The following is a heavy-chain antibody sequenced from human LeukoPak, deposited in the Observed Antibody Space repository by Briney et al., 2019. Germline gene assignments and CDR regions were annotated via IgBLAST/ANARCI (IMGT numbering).Heavy chain of an antibody. CDR1: GGSISSYY. V-gene: IGHV4-59*12. D-gene: IGHD4-17*01. J-gene: IGHJ4*02. CDR2: IYYSGST. Sequence: PSETLSLTCTVSGGSISSYYWSWIRQPPGKGLEWIGYIYYSGSTNYNPSLKSRVTISVDTSKNQFSLKLSSVTAADTAVYYCARGLAYFHDYGDYGSPGISDYWGQGTLVTVSS. CDR3: ARGLAYFHDYGDYGSPGISDY.